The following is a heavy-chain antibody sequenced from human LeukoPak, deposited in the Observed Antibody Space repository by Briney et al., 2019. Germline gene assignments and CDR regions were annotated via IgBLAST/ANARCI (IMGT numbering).Heavy chain of an antibody. CDR2: ISYDGINK. CDR3: AKSYGDYYYYYMDV. Sequence: GGSLRLSCAASGFTFSSYGMHWVRQAPGKGLEWVAAISYDGINKYYADSMKGRFTISRDNAKNSLYLQMNSLRAEDTAVYYCAKSYGDYYYYYMDVWGKGTTVTVSS. D-gene: IGHD4-17*01. V-gene: IGHV3-30*18. CDR1: GFTFSSYG. J-gene: IGHJ6*03.